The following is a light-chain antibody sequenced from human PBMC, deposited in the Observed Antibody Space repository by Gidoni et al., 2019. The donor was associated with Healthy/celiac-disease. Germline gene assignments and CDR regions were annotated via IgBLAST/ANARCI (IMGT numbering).Light chain of an antibody. CDR1: QSISSY. J-gene: IGKJ1*01. CDR2: AAS. CDR3: QQSYSTPQT. Sequence: DIQRTQSPSSLSASVGDRVTITCRASQSISSYLNWYQKKPGKAPKLLIYAASSLQSGVPSRFSGSGSGTDFTLTISSLQPEDFATYYCQQSYSTPQTFGQGTKVEIK. V-gene: IGKV1-39*01.